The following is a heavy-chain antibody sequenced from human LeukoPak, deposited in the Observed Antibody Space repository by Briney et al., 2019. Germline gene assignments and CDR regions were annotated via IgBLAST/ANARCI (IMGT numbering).Heavy chain of an antibody. CDR2: ISPTSGGT. Sequence: ASVKVSCKTSGYSFTNYYIHWVRQAPGQGLEWMGWISPTSGGTNYAQKFQGRVSSTRDTSTGTAFLDLRRLASNDTATYYCARAQRPPSYFFDFWGQGTLVTVSS. J-gene: IGHJ4*02. CDR1: GYSFTNYY. V-gene: IGHV1-2*02. D-gene: IGHD2-2*01. CDR3: ARAQRPPSYFFDF.